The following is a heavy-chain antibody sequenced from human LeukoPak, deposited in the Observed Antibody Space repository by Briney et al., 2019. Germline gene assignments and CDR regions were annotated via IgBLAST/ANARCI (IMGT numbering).Heavy chain of an antibody. CDR1: GFTFSSYA. V-gene: IGHV3-23*01. D-gene: IGHD5-12*01. Sequence: GGSLRLSCAASGFTFSSYAMSWVRQAPGKGLEWVSAISGSGGSTYYADSVKGRFTISRDNAKNSLYLQMNSLRAEDTAVYYCARDRGYSGYELDYWGQGTLVTVSS. CDR2: ISGSGGST. J-gene: IGHJ4*02. CDR3: ARDRGYSGYELDY.